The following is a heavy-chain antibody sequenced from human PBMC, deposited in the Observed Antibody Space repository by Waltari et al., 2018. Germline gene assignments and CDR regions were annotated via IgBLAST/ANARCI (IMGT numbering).Heavy chain of an antibody. CDR1: GFTFNDYG. D-gene: IGHD1-26*01. V-gene: IGHV3-23*01. J-gene: IGHJ4*02. CDR2: GSGNGANT. CDR3: AKVRGIYYNYFFDF. Sequence: EVQLLESGGGLVQPGGSLRLSCAASGFTFNDYGINWVRQAPGKGLGWVSGGSGNGANTFYADSVKGRFVISRDNSKNTVYLEMNSLRADDTAVYYCAKVRGIYYNYFFDFWGQGALVAVSS.